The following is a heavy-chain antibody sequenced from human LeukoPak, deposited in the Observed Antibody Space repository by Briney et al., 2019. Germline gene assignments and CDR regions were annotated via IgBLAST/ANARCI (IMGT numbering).Heavy chain of an antibody. Sequence: PGGSLRLSSAASGFTVSSNYMSWVRQAPGKGLKWVSVIYSGGSTYYADSVKGRFTISRDNSKNTLYLQMNSLRAEDTAVYYCASRNPVGYCSGGSCGRGLTDYWGQGTLVTVSS. CDR3: ASRNPVGYCSGGSCGRGLTDY. V-gene: IGHV3-53*01. CDR2: IYSGGST. CDR1: GFTVSSNY. J-gene: IGHJ4*02. D-gene: IGHD2-15*01.